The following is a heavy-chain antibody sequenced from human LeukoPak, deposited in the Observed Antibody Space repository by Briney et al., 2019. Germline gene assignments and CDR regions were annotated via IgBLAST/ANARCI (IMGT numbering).Heavy chain of an antibody. CDR3: ARDRYYDSSGYYYGVYYYYGMDV. CDR1: GYTFTGYY. V-gene: IGHV1-2*02. J-gene: IGHJ6*02. CDR2: INPNSGGT. Sequence: ASVKVSCKASGYTFTGYYMHWVRQAPGQGLEWMGWINPNSGGTNYAQKFQGRVTMTRDTSISTAYMELSRLRSDDTAVYYCARDRYYDSSGYYYGVYYYYGMDVWGQGTTATVSS. D-gene: IGHD3-22*01.